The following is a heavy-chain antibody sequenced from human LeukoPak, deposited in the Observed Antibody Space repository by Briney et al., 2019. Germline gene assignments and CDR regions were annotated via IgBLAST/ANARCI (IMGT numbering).Heavy chain of an antibody. V-gene: IGHV1-69*01. J-gene: IGHJ6*02. D-gene: IGHD1-1*01. CDR3: AREGMEYYYYGMDV. CDR1: GGTFISYA. CDR2: IIPIFGTA. Sequence: SVKVSCKASGGTFISYAISWVRQAPGQGLEWMGGIIPIFGTANYAQKFQGRVTITADESTSTAYMELSSLRSEDTAVYYCAREGMEYYYYGMDVWGQGTTVTVSS.